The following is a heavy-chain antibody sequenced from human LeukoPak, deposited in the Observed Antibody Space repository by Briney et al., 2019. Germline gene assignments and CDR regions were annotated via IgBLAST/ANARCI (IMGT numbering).Heavy chain of an antibody. CDR3: ARSYYDFWSAHYFDY. D-gene: IGHD3-3*01. J-gene: IGHJ4*02. CDR1: GYTFTTYG. CDR2: ISAYSGNT. Sequence: GASVKVSCKASGYTFTTYGISWLRQAPGQGLEWMGWISAYSGNTNYTQKLQGRVTMTRDTFTSTAYMELSRLRSDDTAVYYCARSYYDFWSAHYFDYWGQGTLVTVSS. V-gene: IGHV1-18*01.